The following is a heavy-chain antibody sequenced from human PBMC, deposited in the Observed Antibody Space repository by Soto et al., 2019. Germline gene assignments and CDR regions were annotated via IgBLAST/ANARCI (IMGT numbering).Heavy chain of an antibody. CDR1: GGTFSSYA. V-gene: IGHV1-69*01. D-gene: IGHD5-12*01. CDR2: IIPIFGTA. CDR3: ARARVATIHYYFDY. Sequence: QVQLVQSGAEVKKPGSSVKVSCKASGGTFSSYAISWVRQAPGQGLEWMGGIIPIFGTANYAQKFQGRVTITADESTSTAYMGLSSLRSEETAVYYCARARVATIHYYFDYWGQGTLVTVSS. J-gene: IGHJ4*02.